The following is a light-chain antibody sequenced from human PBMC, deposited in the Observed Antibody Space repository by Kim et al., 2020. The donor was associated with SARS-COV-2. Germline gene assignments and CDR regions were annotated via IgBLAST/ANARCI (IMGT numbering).Light chain of an antibody. J-gene: IGKJ4*01. V-gene: IGKV1-39*01. Sequence: DIQMTQSPSSLSPSVGDRITISCRTSQSIGNYLNWYQQKPGKAPKLLIYATSSLQSGVPSRFSGSGSGTEFTLTISSLQPEDFATYYCQQSYSTPVTFGGGTKVDIK. CDR1: QSIGNY. CDR2: ATS. CDR3: QQSYSTPVT.